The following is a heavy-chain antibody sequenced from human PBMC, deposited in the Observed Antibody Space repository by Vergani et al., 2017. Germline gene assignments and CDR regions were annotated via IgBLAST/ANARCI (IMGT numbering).Heavy chain of an antibody. CDR1: GYTFTGYY. D-gene: IGHD3-22*01. V-gene: IGHV1-2*02. CDR3: ARVPNPDSSGEDY. Sequence: QVQLVQSGAEVQKPGASVKVSCKASGYTFTGYYMHWVRQAPGQGLEWMGWINPNSGGTNYAQKFQGRVTMTRDTSISTAYMELSRLRSGDTAVYYCARVPNPDSSGEDYWGQGTLVTVSS. J-gene: IGHJ4*02. CDR2: INPNSGGT.